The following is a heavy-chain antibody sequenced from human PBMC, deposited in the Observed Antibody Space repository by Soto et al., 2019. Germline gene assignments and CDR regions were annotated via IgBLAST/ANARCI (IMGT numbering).Heavy chain of an antibody. J-gene: IGHJ6*02. V-gene: IGHV5-51*01. Sequence: AESLKISCKGSGYSFTSYWIGWVRQMPGKGLEWMGIIYPGDSDTRYSPSFQGQVTISADKSSSTAYLQWSSLKASDTAMYYCARTAATGKYYYGVDVWGQGTTVTVSS. CDR1: GYSFTSYW. CDR3: ARTAATGKYYYGVDV. D-gene: IGHD6-13*01. CDR2: IYPGDSDT.